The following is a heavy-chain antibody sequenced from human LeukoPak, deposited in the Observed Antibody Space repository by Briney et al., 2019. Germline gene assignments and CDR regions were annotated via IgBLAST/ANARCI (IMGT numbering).Heavy chain of an antibody. CDR2: IHHDGIT. J-gene: IGHJ3*02. Sequence: SETLSLTCTVSGDSISSYFWGWIRQPPGKGLEWIGNIHHDGITYYNPSLKSRVTISLDPSKNQFSLKLSSVTAADTAVYYCARRRVGWNDGGAFDIWGQGTMVTVSS. CDR1: GDSISSYF. D-gene: IGHD1-1*01. CDR3: ARRRVGWNDGGAFDI. V-gene: IGHV4-38-2*02.